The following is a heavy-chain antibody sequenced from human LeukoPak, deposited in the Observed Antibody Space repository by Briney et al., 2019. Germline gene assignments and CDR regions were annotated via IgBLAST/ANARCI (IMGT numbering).Heavy chain of an antibody. V-gene: IGHV4-59*08. J-gene: IGHJ4*02. CDR1: GGSISSYY. D-gene: IGHD6-13*01. Sequence: SETLSLTCTVSGGSISSYYWSWIRQPPGKGLEWIGCIYYSGSTNYIPSLKSRVTISVDTSKNQFSLKLSPVTAADTAVYYCARLKGAAGTDYWGQGTLVTVSS. CDR3: ARLKGAAGTDY. CDR2: IYYSGST.